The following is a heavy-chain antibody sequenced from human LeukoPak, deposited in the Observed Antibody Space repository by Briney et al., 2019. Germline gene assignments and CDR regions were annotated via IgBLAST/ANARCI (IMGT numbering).Heavy chain of an antibody. CDR1: GFTFDDYG. D-gene: IGHD3-10*01. J-gene: IGHJ6*02. CDR3: AREGSGSPHYGMDV. CDR2: INWNGGTT. Sequence: PGQSLRLSCAASGFTFDDYGMSWVRQAPGKGLEWVSGINWNGGTTGYADSVKGRFAISRDNAKNSLYLQMNSLRAEDTALYYCAREGSGSPHYGMDVWRQGTTVTVSS. V-gene: IGHV3-20*04.